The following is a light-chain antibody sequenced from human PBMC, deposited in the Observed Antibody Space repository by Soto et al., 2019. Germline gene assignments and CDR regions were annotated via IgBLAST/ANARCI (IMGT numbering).Light chain of an antibody. J-gene: IGKJ3*01. CDR2: GAS. CDR1: QSVSSSY. Sequence: EIVLSQSPGTLSLSPGEGVTLSCRASQSVSSSYLAWYQQKPGQAPRLLIYGASSRDTGIPDRFSGSGSGTDFTLTISRLEPEDLAVYYCQQYGSSPFTFGPGTKVDIK. CDR3: QQYGSSPFT. V-gene: IGKV3-20*01.